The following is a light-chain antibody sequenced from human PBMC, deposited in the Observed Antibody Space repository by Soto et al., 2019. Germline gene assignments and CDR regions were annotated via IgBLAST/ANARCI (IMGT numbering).Light chain of an antibody. V-gene: IGKV4-1*01. CDR1: QSVLYSSNNKNY. CDR2: WAS. Sequence: ILMTKSPDSLAVPLGERATMNCKSTQSVLYSSNNKNYLAWYQQKPGQPPKLLIYWASTRESGVPDRFSGSGSGTDFTVTISSLQDEDVAVYYCQQYYSTPGTFGQVTNVEIK. CDR3: QQYYSTPGT. J-gene: IGKJ1*01.